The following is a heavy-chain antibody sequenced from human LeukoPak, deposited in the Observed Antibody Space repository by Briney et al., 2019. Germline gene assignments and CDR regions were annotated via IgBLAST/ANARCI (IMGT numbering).Heavy chain of an antibody. CDR3: AKDRSAAAGYFDY. D-gene: IGHD6-25*01. J-gene: IGHJ4*02. CDR2: ISYDGSNK. V-gene: IGHV3-30*18. CDR1: GFTFSSYG. Sequence: GSLRLSCAASGFTFSSYGMHWVRQAPGKGLEWVAVISYDGSNKYYADSVKGRFTISRDTSKNTLYLQMNSLRPEDTAVYYCAKDRSAAAGYFDYWGQGTLVTVSS.